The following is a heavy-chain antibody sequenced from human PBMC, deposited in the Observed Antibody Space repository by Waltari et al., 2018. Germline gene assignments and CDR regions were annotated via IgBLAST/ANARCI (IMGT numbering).Heavy chain of an antibody. CDR3: ARDCRGYMDV. J-gene: IGHJ6*03. CDR1: GFTFSSYS. D-gene: IGHD3-16*01. V-gene: IGHV3-21*01. Sequence: EVQLVESGGGLVKPGGSLRLSCAASGFTFSSYSMTWVRPAPGKGLEWVSSFSSSSSYIYNADSVKGRFTISRDNAKNSLYLQMNSLRAKDTAVYYCARDCRGYMDVWGKGTTVTVSS. CDR2: FSSSSSYI.